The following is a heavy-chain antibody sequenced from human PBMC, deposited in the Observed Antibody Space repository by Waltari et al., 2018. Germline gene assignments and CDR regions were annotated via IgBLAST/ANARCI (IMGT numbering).Heavy chain of an antibody. Sequence: QLAQSGAEVKKPGASVKVSCKASGYIFSNYGITWVRKAPGQGLGWMGWIYPYNGNTKYEQNFQGRVTMTTDTSTTTAYMEIRSLRSDDTAIYYCARDDVDSSNFGGFWGQGTLVTVSS. CDR3: ARDDVDSSNFGGF. CDR2: IYPYNGNT. D-gene: IGHD6-13*01. J-gene: IGHJ4*02. CDR1: GYIFSNYG. V-gene: IGHV1-18*01.